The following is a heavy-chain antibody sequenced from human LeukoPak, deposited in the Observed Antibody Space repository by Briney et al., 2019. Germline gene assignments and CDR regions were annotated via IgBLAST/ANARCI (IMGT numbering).Heavy chain of an antibody. CDR2: INPDGTTT. J-gene: IGHJ4*02. Sequence: PGGSLRLSCAASGFTFSTYWMHLVRQAPGKGLVWVSRINPDGTTTSYADSVKGRFTISRDNAKDTVYLQMNSLRAEDTAVYYCARVSIGWYSFDYWGQGTLVTVSS. D-gene: IGHD6-19*01. CDR1: GFTFSTYW. V-gene: IGHV3-74*01. CDR3: ARVSIGWYSFDY.